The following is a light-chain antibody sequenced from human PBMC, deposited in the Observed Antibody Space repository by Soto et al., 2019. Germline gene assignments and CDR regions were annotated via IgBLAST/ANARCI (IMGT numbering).Light chain of an antibody. V-gene: IGKV3-15*01. CDR3: QQYNNWRPWT. CDR2: GAS. Sequence: EIVMTQSPATLSVSPGERATLSCRASQSVSSNLAWYQQKPGQAPRLLIYGASTRATGIPARFSGSGAGTEFTLTISSLQSEDFAVYYCQQYNNWRPWTFGQGTKVELK. CDR1: QSVSSN. J-gene: IGKJ1*01.